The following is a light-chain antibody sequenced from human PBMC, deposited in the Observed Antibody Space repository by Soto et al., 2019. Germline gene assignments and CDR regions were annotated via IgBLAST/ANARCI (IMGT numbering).Light chain of an antibody. J-gene: IGKJ1*01. CDR2: DAS. V-gene: IGKV3-15*01. CDR1: QTISSN. CDR3: QQYNNWPRT. Sequence: EIVMTQSPGTLSVSPGERATLSCRASQTISSNLAWYQQKPGHVPRLLVYDASTRDTGTPARFYGSGSGTEFTLTITSLQSEDFAVYYCQQYNNWPRTFGQGTKVEIK.